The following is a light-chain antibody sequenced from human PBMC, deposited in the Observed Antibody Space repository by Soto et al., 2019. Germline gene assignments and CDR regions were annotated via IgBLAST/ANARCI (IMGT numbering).Light chain of an antibody. V-gene: IGKV1-12*01. J-gene: IGKJ4*01. CDR1: QGITRW. Sequence: DIQMTQSPSSVSASVGDRVTITCRASQGITRWLAWYQQKAGKAPKLLIYKASTLQSGVPSRFSGSGSGTDFTLTISSLHPEDFATYYCQQASSFPLTFGGGTKVEIK. CDR2: KAS. CDR3: QQASSFPLT.